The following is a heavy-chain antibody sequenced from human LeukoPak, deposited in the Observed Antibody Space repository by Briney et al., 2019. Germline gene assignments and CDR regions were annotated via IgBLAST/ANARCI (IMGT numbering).Heavy chain of an antibody. D-gene: IGHD3-3*01. CDR2: IYYSGSS. J-gene: IGHJ4*02. Sequence: SETLSLTCTVSGGSISSGSYFWGWIGQPPGKGLEWIGSIYYSGSSYHDPSLKSRVTISVDTSRNLFSLKLSSVTAADTAVYYCARHVGGSRYYDCWSCYYTDYWGRDPWSPSPQ. V-gene: IGHV4-39*01. CDR3: ARHVGGSRYYDCWSCYYTDY. CDR1: GGSISSGSYF.